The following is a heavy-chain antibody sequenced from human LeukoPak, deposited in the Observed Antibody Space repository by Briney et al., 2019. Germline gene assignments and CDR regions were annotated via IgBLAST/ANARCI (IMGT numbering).Heavy chain of an antibody. J-gene: IGHJ3*02. D-gene: IGHD6-13*01. CDR1: GFTFDDYA. CDR3: AARAAAGTGEDDAFDI. V-gene: IGHV3-9*03. CDR2: ISWNSGSI. Sequence: GRSLRLSCAASGFTFDDYAMHWVRQAPGKGLEWVSGISWNSGSIGYADSVKGRFTISRDNAKNSLYLQMNSLRAEDMALYYCAARAAAGTGEDDAFDIWGQGPMVTVSS.